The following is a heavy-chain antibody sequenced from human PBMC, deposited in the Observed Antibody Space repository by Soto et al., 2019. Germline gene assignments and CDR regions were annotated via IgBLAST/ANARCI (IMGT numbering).Heavy chain of an antibody. J-gene: IGHJ4*02. CDR2: IVVGSGNT. V-gene: IGHV1-58*01. D-gene: IGHD6-19*01. Sequence: SVKVSCKASGFTFTSSAVQWVRQARGQRLEWIGWIVVGSGNTNYAQKFKERVTITRDMSTSTAYMELSSLRSEDTAVYYCAAAGHSSGWPFDYWGQGTLVTVSS. CDR1: GFTFTSSA. CDR3: AAAGHSSGWPFDY.